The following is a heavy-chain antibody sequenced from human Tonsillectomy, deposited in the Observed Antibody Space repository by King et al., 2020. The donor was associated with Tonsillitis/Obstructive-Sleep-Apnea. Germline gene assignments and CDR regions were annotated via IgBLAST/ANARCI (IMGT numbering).Heavy chain of an antibody. Sequence: VQLVESGGGLVQPGGSLRLSCAASGFTFSSYAMSWVRQAPGKGLEWVSAISGSGGSTYYADSVKGRFTISRDNSKNTLYLQMNSLRAKDTAVYYCAKTPPRYDILTGYYYYYYMDVWGKGTTVTVSS. J-gene: IGHJ6*03. CDR3: AKTPPRYDILTGYYYYYYMDV. CDR2: ISGSGGST. V-gene: IGHV3-23*04. D-gene: IGHD3-9*01. CDR1: GFTFSSYA.